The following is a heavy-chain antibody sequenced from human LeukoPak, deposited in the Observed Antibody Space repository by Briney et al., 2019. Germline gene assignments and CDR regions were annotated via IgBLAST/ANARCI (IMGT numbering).Heavy chain of an antibody. V-gene: IGHV4-59*01. D-gene: IGHD2-2*01. CDR3: ARDLGYCSSSSCYAWFDP. CDR2: IYYSGST. Sequence: SETLSLTCTVSGGSISSYYWSWIRQPPGQGLEWIGYIYYSGSTNYNPSLKSRVTISVDTSTNQLSLKLNSVTAADTAVYYCARDLGYCSSSSCYAWFDPWGQGTLVTVSS. CDR1: GGSISSYY. J-gene: IGHJ5*02.